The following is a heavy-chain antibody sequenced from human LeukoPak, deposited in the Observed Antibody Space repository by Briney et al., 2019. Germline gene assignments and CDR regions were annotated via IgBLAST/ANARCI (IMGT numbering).Heavy chain of an antibody. V-gene: IGHV4-59*08. CDR2: MYYSGST. Sequence: KSSETLSLTCTVSGGSISSYYWTWIRQPPGKGLEWIGYMYYSGSTKYNSSLKSRVTISLDTSKNQFSLRLSSVTAADTAFYYCATSRDGSPYYFDSWGQGTLVTVSS. D-gene: IGHD5-24*01. CDR3: ATSRDGSPYYFDS. CDR1: GGSISSYY. J-gene: IGHJ4*02.